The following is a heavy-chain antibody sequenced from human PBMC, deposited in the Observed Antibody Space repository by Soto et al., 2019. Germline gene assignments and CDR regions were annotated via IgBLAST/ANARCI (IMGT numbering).Heavy chain of an antibody. V-gene: IGHV3-7*01. D-gene: IGHD3-3*01. Sequence: PGGSLRLSCEASGFPLSSYWMSWVRQAPGKGLEWLANIKQDGFDKYYVDSVKGRFTMSRDNSKSTLYLQMSSLRAEDTAVYYCTKRRNVLRFLEWSSGMEVWGQGTTVTVSS. CDR2: IKQDGFDK. CDR1: GFPLSSYW. J-gene: IGHJ6*02. CDR3: TKRRNVLRFLEWSSGMEV.